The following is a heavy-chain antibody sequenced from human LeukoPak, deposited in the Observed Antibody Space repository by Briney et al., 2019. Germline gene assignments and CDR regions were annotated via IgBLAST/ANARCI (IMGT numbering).Heavy chain of an antibody. CDR1: GGSISSSSYY. CDR3: ARGVSQYYDFWSGYYKKYYFDY. CDR2: IYYSGST. Sequence: KPSETLSLTCTVSGGSISSSSYYWGWIRQPPGKGLEWIGSIYYSGSTYYNPSLKSRVTISIDTSKNQFSLKLSSVTAADTAVYYCARGVSQYYDFWSGYYKKYYFDYWGQGTLVTASS. V-gene: IGHV4-39*07. D-gene: IGHD3-3*01. J-gene: IGHJ4*02.